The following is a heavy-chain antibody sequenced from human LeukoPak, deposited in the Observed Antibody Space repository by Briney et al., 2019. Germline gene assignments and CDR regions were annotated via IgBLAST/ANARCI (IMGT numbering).Heavy chain of an antibody. J-gene: IGHJ6*02. CDR3: ARGGGLDV. D-gene: IGHD3-16*01. V-gene: IGHV3-30*03. CDR2: ISYDGSNK. CDR1: GFTFSSCG. Sequence: GGSLRLSCAASGFTFSSCGMHWVRHAPGKGLEWVAVISYDGSNKYYADSVKGRFTISRDNSKNTLFLEMNSLRAEDTAVYYCARGGGLDVWGQGATVTVSS.